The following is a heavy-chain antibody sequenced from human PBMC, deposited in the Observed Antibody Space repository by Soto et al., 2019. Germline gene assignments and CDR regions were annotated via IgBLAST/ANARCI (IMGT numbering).Heavy chain of an antibody. CDR3: AIGSGAAAGPPYYYGMDV. Sequence: SETLSLSCTVSGGSIRSSNWWSWVRQPPGKGLEWIGEIYHSGSTNYNPSLKSRVTISVDKSKNQFSLKLSSVTAADTAVYYCAIGSGAAAGPPYYYGMDVWGQGTTVTV. CDR2: IYHSGST. V-gene: IGHV4-4*02. CDR1: GGSIRSSNW. D-gene: IGHD6-13*01. J-gene: IGHJ6*02.